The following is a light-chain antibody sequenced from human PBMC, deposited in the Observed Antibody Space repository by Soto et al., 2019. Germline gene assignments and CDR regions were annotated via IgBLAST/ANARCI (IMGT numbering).Light chain of an antibody. CDR2: TAS. V-gene: IGKV1-5*03. J-gene: IGKJ1*01. Sequence: DIQMTQSPSTLSASVGDRVTITCRASQSISSWLAWYQQNPGKAPKVLIYTASTLESGVPSRFSGSGSGTDFTLTISSLQPDDFATYYCQQYKSYPWTFGQGTKVEVK. CDR3: QQYKSYPWT. CDR1: QSISSW.